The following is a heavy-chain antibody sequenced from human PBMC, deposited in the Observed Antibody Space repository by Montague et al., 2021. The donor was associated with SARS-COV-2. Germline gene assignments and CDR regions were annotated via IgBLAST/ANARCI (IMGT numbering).Heavy chain of an antibody. J-gene: IGHJ4*02. CDR3: ARFDYYFDY. Sequence: SETLSLTCTVSGGSISNYYWSWIRQPPGKGLERIGDIYSGGTTNYNPSLQSRGTILLDTSKKQFSLRLNSVSAADTAVYYCARFDYYFDYWGQGTLVTVSS. D-gene: IGHD3-3*01. CDR1: GGSISNYY. CDR2: IYSGGTT. V-gene: IGHV4-59*01.